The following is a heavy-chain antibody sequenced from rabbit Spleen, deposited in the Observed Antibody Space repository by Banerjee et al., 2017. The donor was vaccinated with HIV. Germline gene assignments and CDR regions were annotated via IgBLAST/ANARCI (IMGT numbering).Heavy chain of an antibody. V-gene: IGHV1S45*01. CDR1: GVSFSDKDV. Sequence: EQLEESGGGLVKPEGSLTLTCKASGVSFSDKDVMCWVRQAPGKGLEWIACIYSGSSGDTYYASWAKGRFTCSKTSSTTVTLQMTRLTAADTATYFCARDTSSSFSSYGMDLWGPGTLVTVS. CDR3: ARDTSSSFSSYGMDL. CDR2: IYSGSSGDT. J-gene: IGHJ6*01. D-gene: IGHD1-1*01.